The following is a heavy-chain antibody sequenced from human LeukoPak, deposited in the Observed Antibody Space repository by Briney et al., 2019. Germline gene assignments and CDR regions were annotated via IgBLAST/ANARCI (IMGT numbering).Heavy chain of an antibody. CDR2: LYSDGNT. CDR1: GFTVITND. Sequence: GGSLRLSCAASGFTVITNDMTWVRQAPGKGLEWVSVLYSDGNTKYADSVQGRFTISRDNAKNALYLQMNSLRAEDTAVYYCVRVDHSLGKTYFDYWGQGTLVTVSS. D-gene: IGHD2-21*01. J-gene: IGHJ4*02. V-gene: IGHV3-53*01. CDR3: VRVDHSLGKTYFDY.